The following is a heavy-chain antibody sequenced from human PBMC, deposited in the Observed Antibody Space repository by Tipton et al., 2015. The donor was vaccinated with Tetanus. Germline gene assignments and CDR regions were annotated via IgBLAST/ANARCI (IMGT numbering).Heavy chain of an antibody. CDR2: INAGNGDT. Sequence: QLVQSGAEVKKPGASVKVSCKASGYTFITYYMHWVRQAPGQRLEWMGWINAGNGDTKYSQKFQGRVTITRDTSASTAYMELSSLISEDTAVYYCARQNSGTYWGYFQHWGQGTLVTVSS. V-gene: IGHV1-3*01. D-gene: IGHD1-26*01. CDR3: ARQNSGTYWGYFQH. J-gene: IGHJ1*01. CDR1: GYTFITYY.